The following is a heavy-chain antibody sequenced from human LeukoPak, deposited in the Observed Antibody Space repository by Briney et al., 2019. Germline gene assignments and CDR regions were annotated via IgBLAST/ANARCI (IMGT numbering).Heavy chain of an antibody. CDR2: IVVGSGNT. Sequence: GTSVKVSCKASGFTFTSSAMQWVRQARGQRLEWKGWIVVGSGNTNYAQKFQERVTITRDMSTSTAYMELSSLRSEDTAVYYCAAELAHSSGWYIWGQGTLVTVSS. D-gene: IGHD6-19*01. J-gene: IGHJ4*02. CDR3: AAELAHSSGWYI. CDR1: GFTFTSSA. V-gene: IGHV1-58*02.